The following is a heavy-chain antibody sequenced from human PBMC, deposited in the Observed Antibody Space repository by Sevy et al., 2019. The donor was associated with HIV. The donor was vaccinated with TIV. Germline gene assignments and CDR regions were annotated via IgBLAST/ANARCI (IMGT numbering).Heavy chain of an antibody. CDR2: IFSSGST. D-gene: IGHD6-19*01. CDR1: GFTVNDKY. J-gene: IGHJ4*02. CDR3: VSLFLSYRSGWSYFDY. V-gene: IGHV3-66*02. Sequence: GGSLRLSCAISGFTVNDKYIIWVRQAPGKGLEGVSVIFSSGSTYYADSAKGRFTISRDNSKNTVDLQMNSVRAEDTAVYYCVSLFLSYRSGWSYFDYWSQGTLVTVSS.